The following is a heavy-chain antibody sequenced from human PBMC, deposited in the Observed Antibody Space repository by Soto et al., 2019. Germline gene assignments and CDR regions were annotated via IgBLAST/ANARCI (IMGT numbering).Heavy chain of an antibody. D-gene: IGHD3-22*01. V-gene: IGHV3-48*02. J-gene: IGHJ5*02. CDR1: GFTFSSYS. CDR2: ITSSSSTL. Sequence: GALRLSCAASGFTFSSYSMSWVRQAPGKGLEWVSYITSSSSTLYYADSVEGRFTISRDNAKNSLYLQMNSLRDEDTAVYYCARVYYYDSSALFDPWGQGTLVTVSS. CDR3: ARVYYYDSSALFDP.